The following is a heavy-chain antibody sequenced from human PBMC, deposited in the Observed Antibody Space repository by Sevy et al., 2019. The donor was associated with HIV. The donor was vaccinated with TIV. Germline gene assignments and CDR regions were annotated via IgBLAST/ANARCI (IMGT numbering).Heavy chain of an antibody. CDR2: IRSKADSYAT. Sequence: GGSLRLSCAASGFTFSGSVIYWVRQPSGKGLKSVGRIRSKADSYATAYAASVKGRFTISRDDSKNTAFLQMNVLKTEDTAVYYCATPTMTSLDYFDYWGQGTLVTVSS. V-gene: IGHV3-73*01. CDR3: ATPTMTSLDYFDY. CDR1: GFTFSGSV. J-gene: IGHJ4*02. D-gene: IGHD2-2*01.